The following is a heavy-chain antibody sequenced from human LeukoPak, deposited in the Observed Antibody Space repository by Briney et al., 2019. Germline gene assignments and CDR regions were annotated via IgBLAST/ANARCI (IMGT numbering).Heavy chain of an antibody. CDR3: ARGGTGSYVYYDV. V-gene: IGHV1-2*04. CDR1: GYTFTGYY. J-gene: IGHJ6*02. Sequence: GASVKVSCKASGYTFTGYYMHWVRQAPGQGLEWMGWINPNSGGTNYAQKFQGWVTMTRDTSISTAYMELSSLRSEDTAVYYCARGGTGSYVYYDVWGQGTTVTVSS. CDR2: INPNSGGT. D-gene: IGHD3-16*01.